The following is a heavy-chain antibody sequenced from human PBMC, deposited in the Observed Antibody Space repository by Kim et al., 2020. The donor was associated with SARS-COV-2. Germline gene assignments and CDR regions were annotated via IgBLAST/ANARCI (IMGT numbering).Heavy chain of an antibody. V-gene: IGHV4-4*02. D-gene: IGHD3-10*01. CDR1: GGSISSSNW. J-gene: IGHJ3*02. CDR2: IYHSGST. CDR3: ARDLLGFGEPHDAFDI. Sequence: SETLSLTCAVSGGSISSSNWWSCVRQPPGKGLEWIGEIYHSGSTNYNPSLKSRVTISVDKSKNQFSLKLSSVTAADTAVYYCARDLLGFGEPHDAFDIWGQGTMVTVSS.